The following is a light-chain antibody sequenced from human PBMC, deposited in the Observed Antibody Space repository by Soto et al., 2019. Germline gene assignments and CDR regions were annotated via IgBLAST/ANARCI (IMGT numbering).Light chain of an antibody. CDR1: QSVDNNY. CDR2: EIS. J-gene: IGKJ4*01. CDR3: QQSSYSPLT. Sequence: EIVLTQSPGTLSLSPGERATLSCRASQSVDNNYLAWFQQKPGQAPRLLIYEISNRAIGVPDRFGGTGSGTDFTLTISRLEPEDFAVYYCQQSSYSPLTFGGGTRVEIK. V-gene: IGKV3-20*01.